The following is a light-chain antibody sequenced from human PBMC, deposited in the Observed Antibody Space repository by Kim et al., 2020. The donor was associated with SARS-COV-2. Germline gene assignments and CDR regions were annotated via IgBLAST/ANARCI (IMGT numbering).Light chain of an antibody. J-gene: IGKJ5*01. V-gene: IGKV2-30*01. CDR2: TVA. CDR1: QRLVASDGSTC. CDR3: MQGSHWPPLT. Sequence: ACISCTYSQRLVASDGSTCLNWSHQRTGQSPRRLINTVATRDSGVPDRFSGSGSGTDVTLKISSVEAEDVGVCYCMQGSHWPPLTFGQGTRLEIK.